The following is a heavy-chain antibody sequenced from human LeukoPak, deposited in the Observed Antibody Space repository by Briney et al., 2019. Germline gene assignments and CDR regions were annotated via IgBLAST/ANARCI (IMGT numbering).Heavy chain of an antibody. CDR3: TRVGYIDEGIDY. CDR2: ISSSGGTI. CDR1: KFTFSDYY. D-gene: IGHD5-24*01. V-gene: IGHV3-11*04. Sequence: GGSLRLSCAASKFTFSDYYMSWIRQAPGKGLEWVSYISSSGGTIYYADSVKGRFTISRDNAKSSLYLQMNSLRAEDTAIYYCTRVGYIDEGIDYWGQGTLVTVSS. J-gene: IGHJ4*02.